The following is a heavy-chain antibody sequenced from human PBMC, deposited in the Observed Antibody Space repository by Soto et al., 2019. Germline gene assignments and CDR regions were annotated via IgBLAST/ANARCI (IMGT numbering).Heavy chain of an antibody. Sequence: GGSLRLSCAASGFTFSSYSMNWVRQAPGKGLEWVSSISSSSSYIYYADSVKGRFTISRDNAKNSLYLQMNSLRAEDTAVYYCARSFTTVTTRAYGMDVWGQGTTVTVSS. J-gene: IGHJ6*02. V-gene: IGHV3-21*01. CDR3: ARSFTTVTTRAYGMDV. D-gene: IGHD4-17*01. CDR2: ISSSSSYI. CDR1: GFTFSSYS.